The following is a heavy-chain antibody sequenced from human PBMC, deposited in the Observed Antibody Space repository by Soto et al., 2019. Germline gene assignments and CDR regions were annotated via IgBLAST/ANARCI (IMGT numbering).Heavy chain of an antibody. V-gene: IGHV3-48*02. Sequence: GGSLRLSCVASVFSFGNYNMKWVRQAPGKGLEWVSYITDSSDTVHYADSVRGRFTISRDNAESSLYLQMNSLRDEDTAVYFCARDFGHGYYLDYWGRGTLVTVSS. D-gene: IGHD3-3*01. J-gene: IGHJ4*02. CDR1: VFSFGNYN. CDR2: ITDSSDTV. CDR3: ARDFGHGYYLDY.